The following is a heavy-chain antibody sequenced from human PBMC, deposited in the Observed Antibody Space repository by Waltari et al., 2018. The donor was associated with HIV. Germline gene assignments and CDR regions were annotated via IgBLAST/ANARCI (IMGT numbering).Heavy chain of an antibody. CDR2: IYYSGST. D-gene: IGHD3-3*01. CDR1: GGSISSGGYY. Sequence: QVQLQESGPGLVKPSQTLSLTCTVSGGSISSGGYYWSWIRQHPGKGLEWIGYIYYSGSTYYNPSLKSRVTISVDTSKNQFSLKLSSVTAADTAVYYCARTNITIFGVIDAGFDYWGQGTLVTVSS. J-gene: IGHJ4*02. CDR3: ARTNITIFGVIDAGFDY. V-gene: IGHV4-31*03.